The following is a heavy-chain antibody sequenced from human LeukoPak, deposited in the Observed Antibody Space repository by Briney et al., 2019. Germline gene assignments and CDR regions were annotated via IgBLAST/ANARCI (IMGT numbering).Heavy chain of an antibody. CDR3: ARESRRYCSGGSCYFVY. J-gene: IGHJ4*02. V-gene: IGHV1-18*01. CDR2: VSAYNGNT. Sequence: GASVKVSRKASVYTFSRYGISWVRQAPGHGLEGMGWVSAYNGNTNYAQKLQGRVTMTTDTSTSTAYMELRSLRSDDTAVYYCARESRRYCSGGSCYFVYWGQGTLVTVSS. CDR1: VYTFSRYG. D-gene: IGHD2-15*01.